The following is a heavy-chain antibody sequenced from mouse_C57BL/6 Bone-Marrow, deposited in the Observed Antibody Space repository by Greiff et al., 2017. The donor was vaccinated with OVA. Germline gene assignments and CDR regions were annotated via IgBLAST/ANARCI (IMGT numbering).Heavy chain of an antibody. CDR2: IYPRSGNT. Sequence: QVQLKQSGAELARPGASVKLSCKASGYTFTSYGISWVKQRTGQGLEWIGEIYPRSGNTYYNEKFKGKATLTADKSSSTAYVELCSLTSEDSAVXFCARLRPGPPHYFDYWGQGTTLTVSS. J-gene: IGHJ2*01. CDR1: GYTFTSYG. CDR3: ARLRPGPPHYFDY. V-gene: IGHV1-81*01.